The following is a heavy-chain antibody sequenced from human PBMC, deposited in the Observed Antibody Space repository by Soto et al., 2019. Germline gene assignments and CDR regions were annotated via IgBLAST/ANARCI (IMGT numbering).Heavy chain of an antibody. D-gene: IGHD2-15*01. Sequence: QVQLVESGGGVVQPGTSLRLSCAASGFTFSGYAMHWVRQAPGKGLEWVAFISYDGSDKLYADSVKGRFTIYRDNSKNTLYLQMNSLRLEETSVYYCARERDSFDDWGQGKLVTVSS. CDR2: ISYDGSDK. V-gene: IGHV3-30-3*01. J-gene: IGHJ4*02. CDR3: ARERDSFDD. CDR1: GFTFSGYA.